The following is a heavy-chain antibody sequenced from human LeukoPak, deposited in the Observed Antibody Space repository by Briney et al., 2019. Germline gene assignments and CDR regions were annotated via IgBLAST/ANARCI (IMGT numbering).Heavy chain of an antibody. Sequence: SVKVSCKASGGTFSSYAISWVRQAPGQGLEWMGGIIPIFGTANYAQKFQGRVTITADKSTSTAYMELSSLRSEDTAVYYCARDGYYDRNDAFDSWGQGTMVSVSS. CDR2: IIPIFGTA. V-gene: IGHV1-69*06. CDR3: ARDGYYDRNDAFDS. CDR1: GGTFSSYA. D-gene: IGHD3-22*01. J-gene: IGHJ3*02.